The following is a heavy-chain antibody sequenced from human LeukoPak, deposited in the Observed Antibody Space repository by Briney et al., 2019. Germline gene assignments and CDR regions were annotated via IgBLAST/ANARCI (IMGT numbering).Heavy chain of an antibody. V-gene: IGHV1-2*02. J-gene: IGHJ4*02. CDR1: GYTFTGYY. Sequence: ASVKVSCKACGYTFTGYYMHWVRQAPGQGLEWMGWINPNSGGTNYAQKFQGRVTMTRDTSISTAYMELSRLRSDDTAVYYCARELRIAVAGTISGYFDYWGQGTLVTVSS. CDR3: ARELRIAVAGTISGYFDY. CDR2: INPNSGGT. D-gene: IGHD6-19*01.